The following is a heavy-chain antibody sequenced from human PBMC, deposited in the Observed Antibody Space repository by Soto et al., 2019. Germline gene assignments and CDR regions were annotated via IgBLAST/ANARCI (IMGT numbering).Heavy chain of an antibody. CDR3: ARVEQLVPWYFDL. D-gene: IGHD6-6*01. J-gene: IGHJ2*01. V-gene: IGHV4-30-2*01. CDR2: IYHGETT. CDR1: GVSVSSGGFP. Sequence: QLQLQESGSGLVKPSQTLSLTCAVSGVSVSSGGFPWSWIRQPPGKGLEWIGYIYHGETTYYNPSLKSRVTMSIAKSKNQFSLRLTSVTAADTAVYYCARVEQLVPWYFDLWGRGTVVSVSS.